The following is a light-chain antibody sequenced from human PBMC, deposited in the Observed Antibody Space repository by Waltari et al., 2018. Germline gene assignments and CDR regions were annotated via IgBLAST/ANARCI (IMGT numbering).Light chain of an antibody. CDR2: KDI. V-gene: IGLV3-25*03. Sequence: SYELTQPPSVSVSPGQTARITCSGDALPKQYVFWYQQKPGQAPILLIYKDIERPSGIPGRFSGSTSGTTVTLTISGVKAEDEADYYCQSADSSGTWVFGGGTKVTVL. J-gene: IGLJ3*02. CDR1: ALPKQY. CDR3: QSADSSGTWV.